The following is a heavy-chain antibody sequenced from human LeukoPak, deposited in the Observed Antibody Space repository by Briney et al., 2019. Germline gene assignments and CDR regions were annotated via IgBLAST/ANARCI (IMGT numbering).Heavy chain of an antibody. Sequence: PGGSLRLSCVASGFTFTNFGMHWVRQAPGKGLEWVAVMSYDGREQYNADSVKGRFTISRDNSKNTLYLQMNSLRAEDTAIYYCAKDYYASGDGPFDYWGQGTLVTVSS. CDR3: AKDYYASGDGPFDY. V-gene: IGHV3-30*18. J-gene: IGHJ4*02. D-gene: IGHD3-10*01. CDR2: MSYDGREQ. CDR1: GFTFTNFG.